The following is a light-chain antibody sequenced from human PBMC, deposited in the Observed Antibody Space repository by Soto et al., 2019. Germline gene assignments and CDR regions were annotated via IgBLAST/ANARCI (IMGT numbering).Light chain of an antibody. Sequence: QSVLTQPASVSGSPGQSITISCTGTSSDVGYYNYVSWYQQHPGKAPKVIIYEVTYRPSGVSNRFSGSKSGSTASLTISGLQAEDEADYYCSSYTSSSTPYVFGTGTKLTVL. J-gene: IGLJ1*01. CDR3: SSYTSSSTPYV. V-gene: IGLV2-14*01. CDR2: EVT. CDR1: SSDVGYYNY.